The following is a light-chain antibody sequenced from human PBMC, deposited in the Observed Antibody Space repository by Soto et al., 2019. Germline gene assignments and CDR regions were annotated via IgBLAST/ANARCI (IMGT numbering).Light chain of an antibody. CDR3: LQHNSYPWT. CDR1: QGIRND. J-gene: IGKJ1*01. CDR2: AAS. Sequence: DIQMTQSPSSLSGSVGDRFAVTRRASQGIRNDLGWYQQKPGKAPKRLIYAASSLQSGVPPRFSGSGSGTEVTLTISSLQHEDFATYYCLQHNSYPWTFGQGTKVDIK. V-gene: IGKV1-17*01.